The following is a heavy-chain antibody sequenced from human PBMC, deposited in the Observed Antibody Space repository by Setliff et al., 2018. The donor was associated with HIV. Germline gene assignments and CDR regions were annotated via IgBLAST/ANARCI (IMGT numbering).Heavy chain of an antibody. CDR1: GYTFTSDY. V-gene: IGHV1-46*01. Sequence: ASVKVSCKASGYTFTSDYIHWVRQAPGQGLEWMGIINPAGKPTSYAQKFQGRLTMTRDTSTNTVYRELRSLRSEDTAVYYCAQDIPGPVINSGRIKNWFDPWGEGTLVTVSS. CDR2: INPAGKPT. CDR3: AQDIPGPVINSGRIKNWFDP. D-gene: IGHD6-19*01. J-gene: IGHJ5*02.